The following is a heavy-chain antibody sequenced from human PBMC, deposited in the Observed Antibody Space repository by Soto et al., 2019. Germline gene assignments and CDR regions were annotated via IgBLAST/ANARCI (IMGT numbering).Heavy chain of an antibody. J-gene: IGHJ4*02. CDR1: GGSFSNSA. D-gene: IGHD2-21*01. CDR2: IIPIFGTT. V-gene: IGHV1-69*13. CDR3: ARGPVERALIAAYFDY. Sequence: QVQLVQSGAEVKKPGSSVKVSCKASGGSFSNSAVSWVRQAPGQGPEWMGVIIPIFGTTNYAQKFQGRVTITADASTNTAYMDLSCLASEDTVVYFCARGPVERALIAAYFDYWGQGTLVTVSS.